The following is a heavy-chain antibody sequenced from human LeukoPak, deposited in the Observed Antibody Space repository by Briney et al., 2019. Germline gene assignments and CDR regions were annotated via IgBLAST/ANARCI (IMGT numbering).Heavy chain of an antibody. V-gene: IGHV1-2*02. D-gene: IGHD2-2*01. CDR3: ARGARDIVVVPAARWFDP. J-gene: IGHJ5*02. CDR1: GYTFTGYY. CDR2: INPNSGGT. Sequence: ASVKVSCKASGYTFTGYYMHWVPQAPGQGLEWMGWINPNSGGTNYAQKVQGRVTMTRDTSISTAYMELSRLRSDDTAVYYCARGARDIVVVPAARWFDPWGQGTLVTVSS.